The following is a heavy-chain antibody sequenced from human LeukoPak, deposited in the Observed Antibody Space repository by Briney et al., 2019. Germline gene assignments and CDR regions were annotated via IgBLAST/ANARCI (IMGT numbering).Heavy chain of an antibody. Sequence: PSETLSFTCAVYGGSFSGYYWSWIRQPPGKGLEWIGEINHSGSTNYNPSLKSRVTISVDTSKNQFSLMLSSVTAADTAVYYCARHPFGVIQIWLPGFDYWGQGTLVTGSS. J-gene: IGHJ4*02. V-gene: IGHV4-34*01. CDR1: GGSFSGYY. D-gene: IGHD5-18*01. CDR2: INHSGST. CDR3: ARHPFGVIQIWLPGFDY.